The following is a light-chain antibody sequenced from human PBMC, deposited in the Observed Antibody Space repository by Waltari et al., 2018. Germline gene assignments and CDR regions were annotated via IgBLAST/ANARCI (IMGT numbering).Light chain of an antibody. CDR3: QAWDSSTYVV. Sequence: SYELTQPPSVSVSPGQTASITCSGDKLGDKYACWYQQKPGKSPVLVIYQDSKRPSGIPGRFSGSNSGNTATLTISGTQAMDEADYYCQAWDSSTYVVFGGGTKLTVL. V-gene: IGLV3-1*01. CDR1: KLGDKY. J-gene: IGLJ2*01. CDR2: QDS.